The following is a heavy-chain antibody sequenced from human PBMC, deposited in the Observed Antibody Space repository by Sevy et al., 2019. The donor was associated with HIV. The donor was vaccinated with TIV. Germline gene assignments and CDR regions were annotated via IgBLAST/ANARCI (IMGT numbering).Heavy chain of an antibody. CDR3: ARGGPPTSSGSYFDS. CDR2: IYTSGST. V-gene: IGHV4-4*07. CDR1: GGSISSYY. J-gene: IGHJ4*02. D-gene: IGHD1-26*01. Sequence: SETLSLTCTVSGGSISSYYWNWIRQPAGKGLEWIGRIYTSGSTNYNPSLKSPVTMSVDTSKNQFSLKLSSVTAADTDVYYCARGGPPTSSGSYFDSWGQGTLVTVSS.